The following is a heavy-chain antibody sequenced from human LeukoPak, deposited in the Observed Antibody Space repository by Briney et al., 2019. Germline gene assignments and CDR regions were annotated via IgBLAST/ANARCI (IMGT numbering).Heavy chain of an antibody. CDR2: IYYSGST. Sequence: PSETLSLTCTVSGGSISSSSYYWGWIRQPPGKGLEWIGSIYYSGSTYYNPSLKSRVTISVDTSKNQFSLKLSSVTAADTAVYYCARRTHYEDCFDCWGQGTLVTVSS. D-gene: IGHD3-22*01. V-gene: IGHV4-39*01. CDR1: GGSISSSSYY. CDR3: ARRTHYEDCFDC. J-gene: IGHJ4*02.